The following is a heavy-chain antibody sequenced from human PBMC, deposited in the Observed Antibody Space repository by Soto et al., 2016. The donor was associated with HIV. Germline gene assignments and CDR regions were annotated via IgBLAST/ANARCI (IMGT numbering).Heavy chain of an antibody. Sequence: EVQLVESGGDLVQPGGSLRLSCAASGFIFNDYWMHWVRQAPGKGLVWVSRINADGYRTNYADSVKGRFTISRDYARNTVYLEMNSLRVEDTAMYYCARDGDSGYDRFDYWGQGTLVTVSS. CDR3: ARDGDSGYDRFDY. D-gene: IGHD5-12*01. CDR2: INADGYRT. CDR1: GFIFNDYW. J-gene: IGHJ4*02. V-gene: IGHV3-74*01.